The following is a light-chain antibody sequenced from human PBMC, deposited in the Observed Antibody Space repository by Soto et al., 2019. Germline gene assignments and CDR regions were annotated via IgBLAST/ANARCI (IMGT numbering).Light chain of an antibody. V-gene: IGLV1-40*01. CDR2: RNN. J-gene: IGLJ2*01. CDR3: QSYDSSLSGVV. Sequence: QSVLTQPPSVSGAPGQRVIISCTGSSSNIGAGYDVHWYQQLPGTAPKLLIYRNNNRPSGVPDRFSGSRSGTSASLAITGLQADDEADYYCQSYDSSLSGVVFGGGTKLTVL. CDR1: SSNIGAGYD.